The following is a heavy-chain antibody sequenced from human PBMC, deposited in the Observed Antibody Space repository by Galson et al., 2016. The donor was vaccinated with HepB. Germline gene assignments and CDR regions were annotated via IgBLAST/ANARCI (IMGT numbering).Heavy chain of an antibody. CDR2: IWYDGSDK. CDR3: AKGELRGVSPPFDI. J-gene: IGHJ3*02. V-gene: IGHV3-33*06. Sequence: SLRLSCAASGFNFSSYGIHWVRQASGKGLEWVAVIWYDGSDKYYADSVKGRFTISRDTSKNTLYLQMNSLRAEDTAMYYCAKGELRGVSPPFDIWGQGTQVTVSS. CDR1: GFNFSSYG. D-gene: IGHD3-10*01.